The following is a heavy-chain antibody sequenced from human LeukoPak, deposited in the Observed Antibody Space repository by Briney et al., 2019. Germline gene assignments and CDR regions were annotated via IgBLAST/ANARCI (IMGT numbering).Heavy chain of an antibody. J-gene: IGHJ4*02. CDR2: IYYSGST. V-gene: IGHV4-59*08. D-gene: IGHD3-22*01. Sequence: SETLSLTCTVSGGSISSYYWSWIRQPPGKGLEWIGYIYYSGSTNYNPSLKSRVTISVDTSKNQFSLKLSSVTAADTAVYYCASTDYYDSSGYLGYWGQGTLVTVSS. CDR1: GGSISSYY. CDR3: ASTDYYDSSGYLGY.